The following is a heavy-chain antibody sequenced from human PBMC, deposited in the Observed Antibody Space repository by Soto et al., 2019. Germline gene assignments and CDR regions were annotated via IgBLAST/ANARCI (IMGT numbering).Heavy chain of an antibody. CDR2: IWYDGSNK. CDR1: GFTFSSYG. V-gene: IGHV3-33*01. J-gene: IGHJ4*02. Sequence: GGSLRLSCAASGFTFSSYGMHWVRQAPGKGLEWVAVIWYDGSNKHYADSVKGRFTISRDNSKNTLYLQMNSLRAEDTAVYYCARDSYPLLRFLEWFDYWGRGTLVTVSS. D-gene: IGHD3-3*01. CDR3: ARDSYPLLRFLEWFDY.